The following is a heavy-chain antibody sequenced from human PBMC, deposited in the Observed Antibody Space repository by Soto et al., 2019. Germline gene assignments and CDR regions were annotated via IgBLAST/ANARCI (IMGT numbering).Heavy chain of an antibody. J-gene: IGHJ6*02. CDR1: GGTFSSYT. CDR3: ARGCSSTSCYGSSYYYGMDV. Sequence: QVQLVQSGAEVKKPGSSVKVSCKASGGTFSSYTISWVRQAPGQGLEWMGRIIPILGIANYAQKFQGRVTITADKSTSTAYMERSSVRSEDTAVYYCARGCSSTSCYGSSYYYGMDVWGQGTTVTVSS. D-gene: IGHD2-2*01. CDR2: IIPILGIA. V-gene: IGHV1-69*02.